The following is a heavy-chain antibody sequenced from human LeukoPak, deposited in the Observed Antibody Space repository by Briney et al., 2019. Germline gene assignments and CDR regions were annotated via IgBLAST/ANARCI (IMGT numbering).Heavy chain of an antibody. CDR3: TRDMAGTTGTLEY. CDR2: ISSSGSTI. J-gene: IGHJ4*02. Sequence: GGSLRLSCAASGFTFSDYYMSWIRQAPGKGLEWVSYISSSGSTIYYADSVKGRFTISRDNAKNSLFLQMNSLTAEDTAVYYCTRDMAGTTGTLEYWGQGTLVAVSS. D-gene: IGHD4-17*01. V-gene: IGHV3-11*04. CDR1: GFTFSDYY.